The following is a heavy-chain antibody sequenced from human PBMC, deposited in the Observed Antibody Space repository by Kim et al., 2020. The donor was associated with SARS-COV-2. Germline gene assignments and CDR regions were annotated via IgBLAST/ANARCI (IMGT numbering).Heavy chain of an antibody. CDR2: ITYDGSNK. J-gene: IGHJ4*02. CDR1: GFTFSSYA. V-gene: IGHV3-30*04. Sequence: GGSLRLSCAASGFTFSSYAMHWVRQAPGKGLEWVALITYDGSNKYYADSVKGRFTISRDNSKNTLYLQMNSLGADDTAVYYCARDRGGHGGVGGQGTLVTLS. D-gene: IGHD3-16*01. CDR3: ARDRGGHGGV.